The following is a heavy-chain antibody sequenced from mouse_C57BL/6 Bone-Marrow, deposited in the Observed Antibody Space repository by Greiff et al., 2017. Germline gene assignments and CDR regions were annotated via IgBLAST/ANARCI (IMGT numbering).Heavy chain of an antibody. V-gene: IGHV1-19*01. J-gene: IGHJ4*01. CDR3: ARGNLPDAMDY. CDR2: INPYNGGT. CDR1: GYTFSDYY. Sequence: EVQLQQSGPVLVKPGASVKMSCKASGYTFSDYYMNWVKQSHGKSLEWIGVINPYNGGTSYNQKFKGKATLTVDKSSSTAYMELNSLTSEDSAVYYCARGNLPDAMDYWGQGTSVTVSS.